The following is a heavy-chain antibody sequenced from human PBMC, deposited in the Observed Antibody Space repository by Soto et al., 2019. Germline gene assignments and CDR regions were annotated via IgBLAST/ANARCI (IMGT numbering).Heavy chain of an antibody. V-gene: IGHV1-3*01. CDR3: AREDVDIVATKDY. J-gene: IGHJ4*02. CDR1: GYTFTSYA. D-gene: IGHD5-12*01. CDR2: INAGNGNT. Sequence: ASVKVSCKASGYTFTSYAMHWVRQAPGQRLEWMGWINAGNGNTKYSQKFQGRVTITRDTSTSTAYMELRSLRSDDTAVYYCAREDVDIVATKDYWGQGTLVTVSS.